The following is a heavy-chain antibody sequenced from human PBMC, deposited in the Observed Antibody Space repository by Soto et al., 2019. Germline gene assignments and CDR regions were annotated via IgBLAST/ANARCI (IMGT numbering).Heavy chain of an antibody. CDR1: GGSFSSGGYS. J-gene: IGHJ6*04. CDR3: ARDMGGAGTATYYYYGRDV. CDR2: IYHSGST. Sequence: SETLSLTCAVYGGSFSSGGYSWSWIRQPPGKGLEWIGYIYHSGSTYYNPSLKSRVTISVDKSKNQFSLKLSSVTAADTAVYYCARDMGGAGTATYYYYGRDVWGKGTTVTVPS. V-gene: IGHV4-30-2*01. D-gene: IGHD6-19*01.